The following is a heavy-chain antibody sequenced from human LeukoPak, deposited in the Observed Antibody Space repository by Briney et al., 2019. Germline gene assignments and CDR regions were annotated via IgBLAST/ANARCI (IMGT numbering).Heavy chain of an antibody. CDR3: ARDQDAFDI. CDR2: IYTSGST. V-gene: IGHV4-61*02. Sequence: SQTLSLTCSVSGGSISSGSYYWSWIRQPAGKGLEWIGRIYTSGSTNYNPSLKSRVTISVDTSKNQFSLKLSSVTAADTAVYYCARDQDAFDIWGQGTMVTVSS. CDR1: GGSISSGSYY. J-gene: IGHJ3*02.